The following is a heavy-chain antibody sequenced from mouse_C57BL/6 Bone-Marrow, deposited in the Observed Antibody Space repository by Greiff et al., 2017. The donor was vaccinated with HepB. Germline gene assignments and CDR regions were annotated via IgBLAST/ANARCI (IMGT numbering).Heavy chain of an antibody. J-gene: IGHJ4*01. V-gene: IGHV1-80*01. CDR2: IYPGDGDT. CDR3: ARSAPVVATRAMDY. Sequence: VQLQESGAELVKPGASVKISCKASGYAFSSYWMNWVKQRPGKGLEWIGQIYPGDGDTNYNGKFKGKATLTADKSSSTAYMQLSSLTSEDSAVYFCARSAPVVATRAMDYWGQGTSVTVSS. D-gene: IGHD1-1*01. CDR1: GYAFSSYW.